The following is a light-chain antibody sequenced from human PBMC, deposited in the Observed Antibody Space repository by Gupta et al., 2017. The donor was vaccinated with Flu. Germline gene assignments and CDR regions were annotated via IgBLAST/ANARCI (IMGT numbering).Light chain of an antibody. V-gene: IGKV1-5*03. CDR2: KAS. Sequence: DIQMTQSPSTLSSSVGDRVTITCRASQSISSWLAWYQQRPGKAPKLLIYKASSLESGVPSSFSGSGSGTEFTLTISILHPDDFATYYCQQYNSYPWTFGQWTKVEIK. CDR3: QQYNSYPWT. CDR1: QSISSW. J-gene: IGKJ1*01.